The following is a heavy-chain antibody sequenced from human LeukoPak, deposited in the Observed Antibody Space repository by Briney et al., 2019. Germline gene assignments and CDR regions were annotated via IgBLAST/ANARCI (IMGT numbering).Heavy chain of an antibody. D-gene: IGHD5-12*01. Sequence: GASVKVSCKASGYTFTSYYMHWVRQAPGQGLEWMGIINPSGGSTSYAQKFQGRVTMTRDMYTSTVYMELSSLRSEDTAVYYCARESTSGYDRDYWFDPWGQGTLVTVSS. J-gene: IGHJ5*02. V-gene: IGHV1-46*01. CDR3: ARESTSGYDRDYWFDP. CDR1: GYTFTSYY. CDR2: INPSGGST.